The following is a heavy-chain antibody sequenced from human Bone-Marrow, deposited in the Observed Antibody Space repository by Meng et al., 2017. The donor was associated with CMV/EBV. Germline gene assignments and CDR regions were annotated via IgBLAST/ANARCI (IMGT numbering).Heavy chain of an antibody. Sequence: GASLKISCAASGFTFSSYWMSWVRQAPGKGLEWVANIKQDGSEKYYVDSVKGRFTISRDNAKNSLYLQMNSLRAENTAVYYCARVGVTIFGVVIPFDYWGQGTLVTVSS. D-gene: IGHD3-3*01. CDR2: IKQDGSEK. J-gene: IGHJ4*02. CDR1: GFTFSSYW. V-gene: IGHV3-7*01. CDR3: ARVGVTIFGVVIPFDY.